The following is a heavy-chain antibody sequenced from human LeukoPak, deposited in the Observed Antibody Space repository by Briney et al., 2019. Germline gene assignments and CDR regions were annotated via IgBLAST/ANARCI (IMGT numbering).Heavy chain of an antibody. Sequence: SGESLKISCKGSGYSFTDYWIGWVRQMPGKGLQWMAIIYPDDSDIRYSPSFQGQVTISADKSISTAYLQWSSLKASDTAMYYCARRGDGYNLNFDYWGQGTLVTVSS. J-gene: IGHJ4*02. CDR1: GYSFTDYW. CDR2: IYPDDSDI. D-gene: IGHD5-24*01. V-gene: IGHV5-51*01. CDR3: ARRGDGYNLNFDY.